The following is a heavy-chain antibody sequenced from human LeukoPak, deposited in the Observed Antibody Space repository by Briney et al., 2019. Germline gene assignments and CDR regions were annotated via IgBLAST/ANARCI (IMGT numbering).Heavy chain of an antibody. Sequence: GGALRLSCAASGFTFSDYYMSSIRQAPGRGLEGVSYISSSGSTIYYADSVKGRFTISRDNAKNSLYLQMNSLRAEDTAVYYCARGLASWIQLWSASDYWGQGTLVTVSS. V-gene: IGHV3-11*01. D-gene: IGHD5-18*01. J-gene: IGHJ4*02. CDR1: GFTFSDYY. CDR2: ISSSGSTI. CDR3: ARGLASWIQLWSASDY.